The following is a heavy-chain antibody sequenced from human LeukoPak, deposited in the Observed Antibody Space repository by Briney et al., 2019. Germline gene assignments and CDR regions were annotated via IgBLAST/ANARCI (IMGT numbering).Heavy chain of an antibody. J-gene: IGHJ5*02. V-gene: IGHV4-4*07. CDR2: IYTSGST. CDR1: GGSISSYY. Sequence: SETPSLTCTVSGGSISSYYWSWIRQPAGKGLEWIGRIYTSGSTNYNPSLKSRVTMSVDTSKNQFSLKLSSVTAADTAVYYCARDRIGYCTNGVCYTSSSSSWYWFDPWGQGTLVTVSS. D-gene: IGHD2-8*01. CDR3: ARDRIGYCTNGVCYTSSSSSWYWFDP.